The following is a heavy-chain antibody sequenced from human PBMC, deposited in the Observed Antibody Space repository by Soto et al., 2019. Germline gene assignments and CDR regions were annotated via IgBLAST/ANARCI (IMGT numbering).Heavy chain of an antibody. Sequence: CGVYGGSFSGYYWSWIRQPPGKGPEWLGSIYHSGTTYYNPSVKGRVTISVDTSKNQFSLKMSSVTAADTAVYYCARDSSGYYWFDPWGQGTLVTVSS. V-gene: IGHV4-34*01. J-gene: IGHJ5*02. CDR1: GGSFSGYY. D-gene: IGHD3-22*01. CDR3: ARDSSGYYWFDP. CDR2: IYHSGTT.